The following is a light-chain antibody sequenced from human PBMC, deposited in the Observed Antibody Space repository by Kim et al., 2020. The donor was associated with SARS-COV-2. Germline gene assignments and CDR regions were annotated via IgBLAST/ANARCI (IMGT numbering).Light chain of an antibody. CDR2: SNN. CDR3: AAWDDSLNGVV. V-gene: IGLV1-44*01. CDR1: SSNIGSNT. Sequence: GQRVTLSCSGSSSNIGSNTVTWYQQLPGTAPKLRIYSNNQRPSGVPDRFSGSKSGTSASLAISGLQSEDEADYYCAAWDDSLNGVVFGGGTQLTVL. J-gene: IGLJ2*01.